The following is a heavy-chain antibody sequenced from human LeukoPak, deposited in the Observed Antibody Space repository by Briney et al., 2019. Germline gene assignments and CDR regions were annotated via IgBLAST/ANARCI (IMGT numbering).Heavy chain of an antibody. Sequence: GASVKVSCKASGGTFSSYAISWVRQAPGQGLEWMGRIIPILGIANYAQKFQGRVTITADKSTSTAYMELSSLRSDDTAVYYCARETTMGRGTHYYYGMDVWGQGTTVTVSS. CDR2: IIPILGIA. V-gene: IGHV1-69*04. D-gene: IGHD3-10*01. J-gene: IGHJ6*02. CDR1: GGTFSSYA. CDR3: ARETTMGRGTHYYYGMDV.